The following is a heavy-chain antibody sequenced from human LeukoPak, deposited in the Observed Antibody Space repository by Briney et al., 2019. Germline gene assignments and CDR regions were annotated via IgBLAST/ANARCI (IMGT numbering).Heavy chain of an antibody. CDR3: ARLWSEGNWENWFDP. CDR1: GGSISSYY. J-gene: IGHJ5*02. V-gene: IGHV4-59*01. CDR2: IYYSGNT. D-gene: IGHD3-3*01. Sequence: SETLSLTCTVSGGSISSYYWSWIRQPPGKGLEWIGYIYYSGNTNYNPSLKSRVTISVDTSKNQFSLKLSSVTAADTAVYYCARLWSEGNWENWFDPWGQGNLVTVSS.